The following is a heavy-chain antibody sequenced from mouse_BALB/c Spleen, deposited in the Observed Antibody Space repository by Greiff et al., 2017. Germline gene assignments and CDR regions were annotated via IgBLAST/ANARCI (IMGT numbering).Heavy chain of an antibody. CDR1: GFTFSSFG. D-gene: IGHD2-4*01. Sequence: DVKLVESGGGLVQPGGSRTLSCAASGFTFSSFGMHWVRQAPEKGLEWVAYISSGSSTIYYADTVKGRFTISRDNPKNTLFLQMTSLRSEDTAMYYCARRATMITTAGGRCDWDLDVWGAGTTVTVSS. CDR3: ARRATMITTAGGRCDWDLDV. CDR2: ISSGSSTI. V-gene: IGHV5-17*02. J-gene: IGHJ1*01.